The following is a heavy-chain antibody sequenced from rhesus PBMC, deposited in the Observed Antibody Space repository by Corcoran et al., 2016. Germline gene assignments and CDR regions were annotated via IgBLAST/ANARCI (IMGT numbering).Heavy chain of an antibody. J-gene: IGHJ4*01. V-gene: IGHV4-173*01. Sequence: QLQLQESGPGLVKPSETLSLTCAVSGGSISSNYWNWIRQPPGKGLEWIGHISGSGVSTDYNPSLKSRVTFSTDTAKNQFSLKLSSVTAADTAVYYCAGVISLSFDYWGQGVLVTVSS. D-gene: IGHD3-28*01. CDR1: GGSISSNY. CDR2: ISGSGVST. CDR3: AGVISLSFDY.